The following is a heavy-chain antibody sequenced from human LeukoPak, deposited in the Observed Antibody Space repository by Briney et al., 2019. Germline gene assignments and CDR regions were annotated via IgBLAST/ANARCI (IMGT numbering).Heavy chain of an antibody. V-gene: IGHV3-23*01. CDR3: ARDFPSFDS. Sequence: GGSLRLSCAASGFTFSNYAMSWVRQAPGKGLEWVSVIRVSDGSSTTYADSVKGRFTISRDNAKNTLYLEMNSLRTEDTAVYYCARDFPSFDSWGQGTLVTVSS. CDR1: GFTFSNYA. CDR2: IRVSDGSST. J-gene: IGHJ4*02.